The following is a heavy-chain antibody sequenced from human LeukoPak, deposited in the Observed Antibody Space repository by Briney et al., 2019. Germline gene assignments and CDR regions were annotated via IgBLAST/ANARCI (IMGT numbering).Heavy chain of an antibody. V-gene: IGHV3-64*04. CDR1: GFTFSGYA. CDR3: AKILPDTVTADY. D-gene: IGHD4-11*01. Sequence: GGSLRLSCSASGFTFSGYAMHWVRQAPGKGLEYVSRISSNGYSTYYADSVKGRFTISRDNSKNTLYLQMNSLRAEDTAVYYCAKILPDTVTADYWGQGTLVTVSS. J-gene: IGHJ4*02. CDR2: ISSNGYST.